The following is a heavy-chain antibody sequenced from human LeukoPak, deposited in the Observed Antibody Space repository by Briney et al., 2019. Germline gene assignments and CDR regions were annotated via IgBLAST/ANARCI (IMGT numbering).Heavy chain of an antibody. D-gene: IGHD5-18*01. Sequence: SETLSLTCTVSGGSISSYYWSWIRQPAGKGLEWIGRIYTSGSTNYNPSLKSRVTISVDTSKNQFSLKLNSVTAADTAVYYCARPGVGSGRYGAFDIWGQGTMVTVSS. J-gene: IGHJ3*02. CDR3: ARPGVGSGRYGAFDI. CDR2: IYTSGST. CDR1: GGSISSYY. V-gene: IGHV4-4*07.